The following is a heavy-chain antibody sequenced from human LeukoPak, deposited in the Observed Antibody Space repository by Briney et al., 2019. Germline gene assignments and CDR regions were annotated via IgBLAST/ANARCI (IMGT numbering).Heavy chain of an antibody. CDR1: GFNFSRYS. Sequence: GGSLRHSCAASGFNFSRYSMNWVRQAPGKGLEWVSSISSSSSYIYYADSVKGRFTISRDNAKNSLYLQMNSLRAEDTAVYYCARGRRDYDILTGYYTDYWGQGTLVTVSS. J-gene: IGHJ4*02. CDR2: ISSSSSYI. CDR3: ARGRRDYDILTGYYTDY. D-gene: IGHD3-9*01. V-gene: IGHV3-21*01.